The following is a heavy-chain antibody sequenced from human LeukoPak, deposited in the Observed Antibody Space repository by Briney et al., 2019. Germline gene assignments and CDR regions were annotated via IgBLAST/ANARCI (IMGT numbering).Heavy chain of an antibody. Sequence: GGSLRLSCAASGFTFSSYEMNWVRQAPGKGLEWISYISSSGSTIYYADSVKGRFTISRDNAKNSLYLQMNSLRAEDTAVYYCAKVSGGLFGEYYFDYWGQGTLVTVSS. CDR3: AKVSGGLFGEYYFDY. V-gene: IGHV3-48*03. CDR2: ISSSGSTI. CDR1: GFTFSSYE. D-gene: IGHD3-10*02. J-gene: IGHJ4*02.